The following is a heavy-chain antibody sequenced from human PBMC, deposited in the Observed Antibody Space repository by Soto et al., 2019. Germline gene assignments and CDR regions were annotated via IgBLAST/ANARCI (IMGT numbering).Heavy chain of an antibody. D-gene: IGHD3-9*01. CDR2: INAGNGNT. V-gene: IGHV1-3*01. J-gene: IGHJ4*02. CDR1: GYTFTSYA. CDR3: ARDLTPGLVDH. Sequence: GASVKVSCKASGYTFTSYAMHWVRQAPGQRLEWMGWINAGNGNTKYSQKFQGRVTITRDTSASTAYMELSSLRSDDTAVYYCARDLTPGLVDHWGQGTLVTVSS.